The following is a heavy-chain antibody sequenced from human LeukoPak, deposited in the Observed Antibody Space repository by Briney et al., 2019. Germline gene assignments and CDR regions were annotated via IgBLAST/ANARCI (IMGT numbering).Heavy chain of an antibody. Sequence: GGSLRLSCEASGFTLSSHWMSWVRQAPGRGLQWVANIKPDGSDKYYVDSVKGRFTISRDNAKNSLSLQMNSLRAEDTAVYYCAKLPYGDYNHHWGQGTLVTVSS. D-gene: IGHD4-17*01. CDR3: AKLPYGDYNHH. CDR1: GFTLSSHW. V-gene: IGHV3-7*05. J-gene: IGHJ5*02. CDR2: IKPDGSDK.